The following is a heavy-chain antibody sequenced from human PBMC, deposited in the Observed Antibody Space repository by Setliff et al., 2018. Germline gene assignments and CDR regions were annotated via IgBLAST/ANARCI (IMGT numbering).Heavy chain of an antibody. J-gene: IGHJ4*02. CDR1: GGSISSGSYY. V-gene: IGHV4-61*02. CDR2: LHTSGST. CDR3: ARDNPIVGATDY. Sequence: KTSETLSLTCAVSGGSISSGSYYWSWIRQPAGKGLEWVGRLHTSGSTNYNPSLGGQVTISVDTSKNQFSLNLSSVTAADTAVYFCARDNPIVGATDYWGQGILVTAPQ. D-gene: IGHD1-26*01.